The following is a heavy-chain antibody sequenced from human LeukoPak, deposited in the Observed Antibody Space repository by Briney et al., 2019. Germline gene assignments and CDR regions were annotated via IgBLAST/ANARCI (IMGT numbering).Heavy chain of an antibody. D-gene: IGHD2-2*02. CDR1: GFTFSSYW. CDR3: ARGGYCSSTSCYTTPYYFDY. V-gene: IGHV3-7*01. CDR2: IKQDGSEK. Sequence: GGSLRLSCAASGFTFSSYWMSRVRQAPGKGLEWVANIKQDGSEKYYVDSVKGRFTISRDNAKNSLYLQMNSLRAADTAVYYCARGGYCSSTSCYTTPYYFDYWGQGTLVIVSS. J-gene: IGHJ4*02.